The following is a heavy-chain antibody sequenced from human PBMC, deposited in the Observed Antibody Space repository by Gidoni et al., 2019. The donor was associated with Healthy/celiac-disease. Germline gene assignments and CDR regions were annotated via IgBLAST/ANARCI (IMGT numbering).Heavy chain of an antibody. D-gene: IGHD3-3*01. J-gene: IGHJ6*02. Sequence: QVQLQESGPGLVKPSETLSLTCPVSGGSISSYYWSWIRQPPGKGLEWIGYIYYSGSTNSNPSLKSRVTISVDTSKNQFSLKLSSVTAADTAVYYCAGNYDFWSGQDYGMDVWGQGTTVTVS. CDR1: GGSISSYY. CDR2: IYYSGST. V-gene: IGHV4-59*01. CDR3: AGNYDFWSGQDYGMDV.